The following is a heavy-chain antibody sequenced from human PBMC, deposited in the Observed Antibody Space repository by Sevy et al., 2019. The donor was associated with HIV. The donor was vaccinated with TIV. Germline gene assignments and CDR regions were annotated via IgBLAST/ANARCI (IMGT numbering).Heavy chain of an antibody. J-gene: IGHJ4*02. D-gene: IGHD6-13*01. Sequence: GGSLRLSCAASGFIFSDSSMHWVRQASGKGLEWVGHIRTKTHAYATAYGASVTGRFTISRDDLKNTAYLQMNSLKSDDTAVYYCTRSWSSSCYPDFDYWGQGTLVTVSS. CDR1: GFIFSDSS. V-gene: IGHV3-73*01. CDR2: IRTKTHAYAT. CDR3: TRSWSSSCYPDFDY.